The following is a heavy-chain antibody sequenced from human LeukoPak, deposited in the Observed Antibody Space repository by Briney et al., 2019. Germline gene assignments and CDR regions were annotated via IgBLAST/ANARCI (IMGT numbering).Heavy chain of an antibody. CDR1: GGTFSSYA. D-gene: IGHD4-17*01. CDR3: ARDIGSSDYGDYFDY. J-gene: IGHJ4*02. V-gene: IGHV1-69*04. Sequence: AASVKVSCKASGGTFSSYAISWVRQAPGQGLEWMGRIIPILGIANYAQKFQGRVTITADKSTSTAYMELSSLRSEDTAVYYCARDIGSSDYGDYFDYWGQGTLVTVSS. CDR2: IIPILGIA.